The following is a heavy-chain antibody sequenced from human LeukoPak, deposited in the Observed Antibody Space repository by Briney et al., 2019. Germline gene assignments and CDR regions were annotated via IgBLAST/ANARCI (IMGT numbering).Heavy chain of an antibody. Sequence: SETLSLTCTVSGGSISSGGYYWSWIRQHPGKGLEWIGYIYYSGSTYYNPSLKSRVTISVDTSKNQFSLKLSSVTAADTAVYYCAGDSTIFGVVRAFDIWGQGTMVTVSS. D-gene: IGHD3-3*01. V-gene: IGHV4-31*03. J-gene: IGHJ3*02. CDR2: IYYSGST. CDR3: AGDSTIFGVVRAFDI. CDR1: GGSISSGGYY.